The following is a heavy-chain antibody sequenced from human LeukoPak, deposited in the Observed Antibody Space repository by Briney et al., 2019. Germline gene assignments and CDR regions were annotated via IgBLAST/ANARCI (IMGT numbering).Heavy chain of an antibody. V-gene: IGHV3-23*01. J-gene: IGHJ4*02. Sequence: PRGSLRLSCAASGFTFSSYAMSCVRQATGKGLEWVSALSLSGSGTYYANYADSVKGRFTISRDNSRNTVCLQMNSLRGEDTAVYYCASRAPCSGGICYGLGYWGQGTLVTVSS. CDR2: LSLSGSGT. CDR3: ASRAPCSGGICYGLGY. D-gene: IGHD2-15*01. CDR1: GFTFSSYA.